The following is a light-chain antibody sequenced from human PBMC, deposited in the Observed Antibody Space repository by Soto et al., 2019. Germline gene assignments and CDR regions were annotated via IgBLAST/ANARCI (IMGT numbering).Light chain of an antibody. CDR2: GAS. V-gene: IGKV3-20*01. J-gene: IGKJ1*01. Sequence: EIVLTQSPDTLSLSPGERVTLSCRASQSVTNNYLAWYQQKPVQGPRLLIHGASSRAADTPDRFSGSGSGTDFTLTISRLEPEDFAPYYCHQYGATPGTFGQGTKLDIK. CDR3: HQYGATPGT. CDR1: QSVTNNY.